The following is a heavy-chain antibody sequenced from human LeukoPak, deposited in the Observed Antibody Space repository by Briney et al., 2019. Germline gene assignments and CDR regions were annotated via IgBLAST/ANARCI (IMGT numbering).Heavy chain of an antibody. D-gene: IGHD3-16*02. CDR1: GGSFSGYY. CDR2: INHSGST. CDR3: ARVRNYVWGSYRYKSFDY. V-gene: IGHV4-34*01. Sequence: SETLSLTCAVYGGSFSGYYWSWIRRPPGEGLEWIGEINHSGSTNYNPSLKSRVTISVDTSKNQFSLKLSSVTAADTAVYYCARVRNYVWGSYRYKSFDYWGQGTLVTVSS. J-gene: IGHJ4*02.